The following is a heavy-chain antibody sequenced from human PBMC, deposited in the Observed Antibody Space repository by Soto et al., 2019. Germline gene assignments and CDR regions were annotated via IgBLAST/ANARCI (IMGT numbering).Heavy chain of an antibody. CDR3: ARLAAAGTWAFDI. Sequence: GGSLRLSCAASGFTFSSYGMHWVRQAPGKGLEWVAVIWYDGSNKYYADSVKGRFTITRDNSKNTLYLQMNSLRAEDTAVYYCARLAAAGTWAFDIWGQGTMVTVSS. CDR1: GFTFSSYG. J-gene: IGHJ3*02. V-gene: IGHV3-33*08. D-gene: IGHD6-13*01. CDR2: IWYDGSNK.